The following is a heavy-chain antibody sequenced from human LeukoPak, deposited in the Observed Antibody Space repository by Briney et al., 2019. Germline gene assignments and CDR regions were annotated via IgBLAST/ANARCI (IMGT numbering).Heavy chain of an antibody. Sequence: GGSLRLSCAASGFTFRSYGMHWVRQAPGKGLEWVAVIWYDGSNKYYADSVKGRFTISRDNSKNTLYLQMNSPRAEDTAVYYCAREGANSSGYYYDFDYWGQGTLVTVSS. V-gene: IGHV3-33*01. J-gene: IGHJ4*02. CDR1: GFTFRSYG. CDR2: IWYDGSNK. CDR3: AREGANSSGYYYDFDY. D-gene: IGHD3-22*01.